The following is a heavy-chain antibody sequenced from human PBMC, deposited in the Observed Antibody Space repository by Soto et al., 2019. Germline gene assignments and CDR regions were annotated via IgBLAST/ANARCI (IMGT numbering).Heavy chain of an antibody. CDR1: GDSVSSNSAA. CDR2: TYYRSKWYN. D-gene: IGHD2-2*01. J-gene: IGHJ5*02. CDR3: ARAGCSSTSCSPVPPFWFDP. Sequence: KQSQTLSLTCAISGDSVSSNSAAWNWIRQSPSRGLEWLGRTYYRSKWYNDYAVSVKSRITINPDTSKNQFSLQLNSVTPEDTAVFYCARAGCSSTSCSPVPPFWFDPWGQGTLVTVSS. V-gene: IGHV6-1*01.